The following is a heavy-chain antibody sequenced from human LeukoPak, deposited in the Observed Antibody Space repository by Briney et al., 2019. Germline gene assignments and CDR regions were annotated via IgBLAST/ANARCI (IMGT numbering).Heavy chain of an antibody. CDR3: AREFQWGGGAFDI. CDR1: GYTFTSYG. CDR2: INPNSGGT. D-gene: IGHD1-26*01. J-gene: IGHJ3*02. Sequence: ASVKVSCKASGYTFTSYGISWVRQAPGQGLEWMGWINPNSGGTNYAQKFQGRVTMTRDTSISTAYMELSRLRSDDTAVYYCAREFQWGGGAFDIWGQGTMVTVSS. V-gene: IGHV1-2*02.